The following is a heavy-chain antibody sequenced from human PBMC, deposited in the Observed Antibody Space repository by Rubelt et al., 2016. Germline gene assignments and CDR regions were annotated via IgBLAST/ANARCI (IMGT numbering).Heavy chain of an antibody. CDR3: ASDSSAYSNYVTNWFDP. CDR2: ISSSSSYI. V-gene: IGHV3-21*01. J-gene: IGHJ5*02. Sequence: VRQAPGKGLERVSSISSSSSYIYYADSVKGRFTISRDNAKNSLYLQMNSLRAEDTAVYYCASDSSAYSNYVTNWFDPWGQGTLVTVSS. D-gene: IGHD4-11*01.